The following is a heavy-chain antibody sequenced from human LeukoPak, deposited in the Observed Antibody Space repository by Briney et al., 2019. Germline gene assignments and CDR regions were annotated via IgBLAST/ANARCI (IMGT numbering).Heavy chain of an antibody. D-gene: IGHD3-10*01. CDR2: INHSGST. CDR3: ARGRGGSGSYYYYYYYYMDV. J-gene: IGHJ6*03. CDR1: GGSFSGYY. V-gene: IGHV4-34*01. Sequence: SETLSLTCAVYGGSFSGYYWSWIRQPPGKGLEWIGEINHSGSTNYNPSLKSRVTISVDTSKNQFSLKLSSVTAADTAVYYCARGRGGSGSYYYYYYYYMDVWGKGTTVTVSS.